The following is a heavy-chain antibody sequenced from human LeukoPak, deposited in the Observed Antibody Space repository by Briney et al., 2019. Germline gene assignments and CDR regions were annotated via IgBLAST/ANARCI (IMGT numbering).Heavy chain of an antibody. V-gene: IGHV3-30*01. D-gene: IGHD5-18*01. CDR3: ARIASSYFYTSLDY. J-gene: IGHJ4*02. Sequence: GRSLRLSCAASGFTFSTHAMHWVRQPPGKGLEWVAVISSDGSDKYYADSVKGRFTISRDNSKNTLYLQMNSLRAEDTTVYYCARIASSYFYTSLDYWGQGTLVTVSS. CDR1: GFTFSTHA. CDR2: ISSDGSDK.